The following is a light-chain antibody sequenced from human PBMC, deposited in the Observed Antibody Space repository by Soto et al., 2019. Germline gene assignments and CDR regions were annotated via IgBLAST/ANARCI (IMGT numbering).Light chain of an antibody. CDR3: QQGINYPWT. Sequence: DIQMTQSPSTLSASVGDRVTITCRASQSVSSWLAWYQQQPGKAPKVLIYRASTLESGVPSRFSGSGSGTEFTLTISSLQPDDFATYYCQQGINYPWTFGQGTKVEIK. V-gene: IGKV1-5*03. CDR1: QSVSSW. CDR2: RAS. J-gene: IGKJ1*01.